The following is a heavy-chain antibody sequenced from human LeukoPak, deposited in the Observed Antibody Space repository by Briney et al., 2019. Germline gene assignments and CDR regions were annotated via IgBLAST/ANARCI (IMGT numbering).Heavy chain of an antibody. Sequence: SETLSLTCTVSGASISTYYWSWIRQPAGKGPEWIGRIYTSGSTNYNPSLKSRVTISVDKPNNPVSLKLSSMTGADTTVYYCARDVVGGPKDEGWFDPWGQGTLVIVSS. V-gene: IGHV4-4*07. J-gene: IGHJ5*02. CDR3: ARDVVGGPKDEGWFDP. CDR1: GASISTYY. CDR2: IYTSGST. D-gene: IGHD2-15*01.